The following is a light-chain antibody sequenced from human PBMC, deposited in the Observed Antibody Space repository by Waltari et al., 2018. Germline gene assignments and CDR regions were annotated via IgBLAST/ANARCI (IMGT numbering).Light chain of an antibody. V-gene: IGKV4-1*01. CDR3: QQYYTSPLT. Sequence: DIVMTQSPDSLSVSLGERATINCKSGQSLLYSSNNKNYLAWYQQKPGPPPRLLISWASTRESGVPDRFSGSGSGTDFTLTISSLQAEDVAIYYCQQYYTSPLTFGGGTKVEIK. J-gene: IGKJ4*01. CDR1: QSLLYSSNNKNY. CDR2: WAS.